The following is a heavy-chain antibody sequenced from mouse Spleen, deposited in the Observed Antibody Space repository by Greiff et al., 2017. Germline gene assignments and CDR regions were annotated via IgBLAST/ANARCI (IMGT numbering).Heavy chain of an antibody. J-gene: IGHJ3*01. D-gene: IGHD6-1*01. Sequence: LQESGAELAKPGASVKMSCKASGYTFTSYWMHWVKQRPGQGLEWIGYINPSTGYTEYNQKFKDKATLTADKSSSTAYMQLSSLTSEDSAVYYCARPASDWFAYWGQGTLVTVSA. CDR2: INPSTGYT. V-gene: IGHV1-7*01. CDR1: GYTFTSYW. CDR3: ARPASDWFAY.